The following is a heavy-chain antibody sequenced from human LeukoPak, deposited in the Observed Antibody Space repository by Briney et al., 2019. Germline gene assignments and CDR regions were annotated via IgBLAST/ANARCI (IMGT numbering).Heavy chain of an antibody. CDR2: IYHSGST. J-gene: IGHJ2*01. V-gene: IGHV4-59*12. Sequence: SETLSLTCTVSGGSISNYFWSWIRQPPGKGLEWIGYIYHSGSTNYNPSLKGRVTISVDTSKNQFSLKLSSVTAADTAVYYCARGRKYWYFDLWGRGTLVTVSS. CDR1: GGSISNYF. CDR3: ARGRKYWYFDL.